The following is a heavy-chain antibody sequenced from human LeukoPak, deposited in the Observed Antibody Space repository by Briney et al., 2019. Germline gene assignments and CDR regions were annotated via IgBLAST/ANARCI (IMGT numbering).Heavy chain of an antibody. CDR1: GYTFTSYA. D-gene: IGHD2-15*01. CDR2: INPNSGGT. Sequence: ASVKVSCKASGYTFTSYAMNWVRQAPGQGLEWMGWINPNSGGTNYAQKFQGRVTMTRDTSISTAYMELSRLRSDDTAVYYCARSSGGSCPDYWGQGTLVTVSS. V-gene: IGHV1-2*02. J-gene: IGHJ4*02. CDR3: ARSSGGSCPDY.